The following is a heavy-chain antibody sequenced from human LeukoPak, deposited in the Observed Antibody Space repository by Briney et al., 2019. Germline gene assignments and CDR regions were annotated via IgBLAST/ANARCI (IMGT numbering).Heavy chain of an antibody. Sequence: SGGSLRLSCAASGLTFNSYSMHWVRQAPGKGLDWVSSITAGGATTYYADSVKGRFSISRDNSKNTLYLQMNSLRVEDTAVYYCANAQVFGTPHFEYWGQGTWSPSPQ. CDR2: ITAGGATT. D-gene: IGHD3-3*01. V-gene: IGHV3-23*01. CDR1: GLTFNSYS. J-gene: IGHJ4*02. CDR3: ANAQVFGTPHFEY.